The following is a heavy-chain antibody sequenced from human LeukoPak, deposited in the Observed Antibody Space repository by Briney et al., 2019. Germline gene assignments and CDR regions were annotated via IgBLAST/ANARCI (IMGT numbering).Heavy chain of an antibody. J-gene: IGHJ4*02. CDR1: GFTVSSNY. CDR2: IYSGGST. Sequence: PGGSLRLSCAASGFTVSSNYMSWVRQAPGKGLEWVSVIYSGGSTYYADSVKGRFTISRDNSKNTLYLQMNSLGAEDTAVYYCARDPYGDYFFDYWGQGTLVTVSS. CDR3: ARDPYGDYFFDY. D-gene: IGHD4-17*01. V-gene: IGHV3-66*01.